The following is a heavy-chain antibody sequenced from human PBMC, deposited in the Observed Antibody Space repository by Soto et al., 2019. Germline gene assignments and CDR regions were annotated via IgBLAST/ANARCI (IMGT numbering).Heavy chain of an antibody. Sequence: LRLSCAASGFTISSYGMHWVRQAPGKGLEWVAVITYDGSNKYYAEFVKGRFSISRDNSRNTLYLQMHSLRAEDTAVYYCAKDPKATGTHYWGRGTLVTVSS. V-gene: IGHV3-30*18. CDR3: AKDPKATGTHY. D-gene: IGHD1-1*01. J-gene: IGHJ4*02. CDR2: ITYDGSNK. CDR1: GFTISSYG.